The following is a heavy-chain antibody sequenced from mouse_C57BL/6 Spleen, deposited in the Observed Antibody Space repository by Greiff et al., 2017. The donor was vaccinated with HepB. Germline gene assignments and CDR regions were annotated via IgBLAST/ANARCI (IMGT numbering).Heavy chain of an antibody. CDR3: ARRPRSIDY. D-gene: IGHD1-1*01. J-gene: IGHJ4*01. V-gene: IGHV1-55*01. CDR1: GYTFTSYW. CDR2: IYPGSGST. Sequence: QVQLQQSGAELVKPGASVKMSCKASGYTFTSYWITWVKQRTGQGLEWIGDIYPGSGSTNYNEKFKSKATLTVDPSSSTAYMQLSSLTSEDSAVYSSARRPRSIDYWGQGTSVTVSS.